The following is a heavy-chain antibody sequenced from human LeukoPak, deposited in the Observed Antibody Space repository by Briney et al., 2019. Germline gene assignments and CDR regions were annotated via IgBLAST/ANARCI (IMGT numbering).Heavy chain of an antibody. J-gene: IGHJ4*02. CDR1: GFTFGSYA. CDR3: ARDDSSSWYYFDY. Sequence: PGRSLRLSCAASGFTFGSYAMHWVRQAPGKGLEWVAVISYDGSNKYYADSVKGRFTISRDNSKNTLYLQMNSLRAEDTAVYYCARDDSSSWYYFDYWGQGTLVTVSS. D-gene: IGHD6-13*01. V-gene: IGHV3-30*04. CDR2: ISYDGSNK.